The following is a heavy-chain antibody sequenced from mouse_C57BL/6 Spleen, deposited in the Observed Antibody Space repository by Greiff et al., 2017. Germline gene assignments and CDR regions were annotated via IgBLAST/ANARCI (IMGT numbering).Heavy chain of an antibody. J-gene: IGHJ3*01. CDR2: IDPETGGT. Sequence: VQLQQSGAELVRPGASVTLSCKASGYTFTDYEMHWVKQTPVHGLEWIGAIDPETGGTAYNQKFKGKAILTADTSSSTAYMELRSLTSEDSAVYYCTPIYYGYVGFADWGQGTLVTVAA. CDR3: TPIYYGYVGFAD. CDR1: GYTFTDYE. V-gene: IGHV1-15*01. D-gene: IGHD2-2*01.